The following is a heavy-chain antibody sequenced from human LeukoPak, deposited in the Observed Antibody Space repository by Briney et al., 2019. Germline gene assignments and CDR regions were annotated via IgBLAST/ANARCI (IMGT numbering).Heavy chain of an antibody. D-gene: IGHD3-10*01. Sequence: GGSLRLSCAASGFTFSSYAMHWVRQAPGKGLEWVAVIPYDGSNKYYADSVKGRFTISRDNSKNTLYLQMNSLRAEDTAVYYCARDRYRTMVRAIGYYYYGMDVWGQGTTVTVSS. V-gene: IGHV3-30-3*01. CDR2: IPYDGSNK. CDR3: ARDRYRTMVRAIGYYYYGMDV. CDR1: GFTFSSYA. J-gene: IGHJ6*02.